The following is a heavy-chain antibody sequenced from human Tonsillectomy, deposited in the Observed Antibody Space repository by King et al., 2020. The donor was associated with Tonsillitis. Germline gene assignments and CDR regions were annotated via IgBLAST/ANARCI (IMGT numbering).Heavy chain of an antibody. V-gene: IGHV3-23*04. CDR3: AKHSCSGGTCTRDY. Sequence: VQLVESGGGLVQPGGTLRLSCEASGFTFSSYAMSWVRQAPGKGLEWVSTIRDSGGSTYYADPVKGRFTVSRDNSKNTLYLQMNSLRAEDTAVYYCAKHSCSGGTCTRDYWGQGILVTVSS. CDR1: GFTFSSYA. J-gene: IGHJ4*02. CDR2: IRDSGGST. D-gene: IGHD2-15*01.